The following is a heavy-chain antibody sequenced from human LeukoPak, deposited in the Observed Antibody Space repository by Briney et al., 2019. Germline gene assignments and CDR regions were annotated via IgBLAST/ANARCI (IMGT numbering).Heavy chain of an antibody. CDR2: IYYSGST. CDR3: ARDLGGGFIAADPFDY. J-gene: IGHJ4*02. V-gene: IGHV4-59*01. Sequence: PSETLSLTCTVSGGSISSYYWSWIRQPPGKGLEWIGYIYYSGSTNYNPSLKSRVTISVDTSKNQFSLKLSSVTAADTAVYYCARDLGGGFIAADPFDYWGQGTLVTVSS. CDR1: GGSISSYY. D-gene: IGHD6-25*01.